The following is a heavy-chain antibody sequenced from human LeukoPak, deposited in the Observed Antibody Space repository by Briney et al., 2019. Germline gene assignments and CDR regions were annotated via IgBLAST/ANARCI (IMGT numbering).Heavy chain of an antibody. V-gene: IGHV4-39*01. CDR2: IYYSGST. CDR3: ARQEYDYVWGSYRYYFDY. Sequence: PSETLSLTCTVSGGSISSSSYYWGWIRQPPGKGLEWIGSIYYSGSTYYNPSLKSRVTISVDTSKNQFSLKLSSVTAADTAVYYCARQEYDYVWGSYRYYFDYWGQGTLVIVSS. CDR1: GGSISSSSYY. D-gene: IGHD3-16*02. J-gene: IGHJ4*02.